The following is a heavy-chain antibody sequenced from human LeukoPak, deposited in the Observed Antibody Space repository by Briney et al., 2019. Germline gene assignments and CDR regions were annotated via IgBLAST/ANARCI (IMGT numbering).Heavy chain of an antibody. CDR3: ARDQTRVTGSVGY. V-gene: IGHV3-20*04. CDR2: INWNGGST. CDR1: GFTFDDYG. J-gene: IGHJ4*02. D-gene: IGHD1-20*01. Sequence: TGGSLRLSCAASGFTFDDYGMSWVRQAPGKGLEWVSGINWNGGSTGYADSVKGRFTISRDNAKNSLYLQMNSLRAGDTALYYCARDQTRVTGSVGYWGQGTLVTVSS.